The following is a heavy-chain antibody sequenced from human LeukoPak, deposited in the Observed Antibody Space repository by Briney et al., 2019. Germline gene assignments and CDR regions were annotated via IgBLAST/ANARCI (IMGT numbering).Heavy chain of an antibody. D-gene: IGHD3-10*01. Sequence: ASVKVSCKASGYTFTSHYIHWVRQAPGQGLEWMGTINPSGGRTTFAQKFQGRVTMTTDTSTSTAYMELRSLRSDDTAVYYCARDGSMGWFGDAFDIWGQGTMVTVSS. CDR2: INPSGGRT. V-gene: IGHV1-46*01. CDR1: GYTFTSHY. J-gene: IGHJ3*02. CDR3: ARDGSMGWFGDAFDI.